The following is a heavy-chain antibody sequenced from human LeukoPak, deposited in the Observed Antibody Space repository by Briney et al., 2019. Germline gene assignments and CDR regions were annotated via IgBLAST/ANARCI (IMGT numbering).Heavy chain of an antibody. CDR2: VSGSGGST. CDR3: AKGRLAPNY. V-gene: IGHV3-23*01. D-gene: IGHD3-3*02. CDR1: GFTFSSHA. J-gene: IGHJ4*02. Sequence: GGSLRLSCAASGFTFSSHAMSWVRQAPGKGLEWVSAVSGSGGSTYYADSVKGRFTISRDNSKNTVYLQMNSLRGEDTAVYYCAKGRLAPNYWGQGTLVTVSS.